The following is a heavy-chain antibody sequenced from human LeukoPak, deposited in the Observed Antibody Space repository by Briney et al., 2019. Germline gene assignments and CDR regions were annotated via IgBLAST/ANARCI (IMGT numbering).Heavy chain of an antibody. J-gene: IGHJ4*02. CDR1: GFSLSTSGIC. CDR3: ARDQMTDMVLGIFDY. D-gene: IGHD5-18*01. Sequence: SGPALVKPTQTLTLTCTFSGFSLSTSGICVSWIRQPPGKALEWLARIDWDDDKYYSTSLRTRLTISKDISKNQVVLTMTNMDPADTATYYCARDQMTDMVLGIFDYWGQGTLVTVSS. CDR2: IDWDDDK. V-gene: IGHV2-70*11.